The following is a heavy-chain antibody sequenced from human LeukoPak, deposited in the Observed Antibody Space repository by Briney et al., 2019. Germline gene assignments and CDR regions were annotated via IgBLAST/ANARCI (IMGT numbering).Heavy chain of an antibody. V-gene: IGHV3-66*02. CDR3: TRDSLFGVVSESNGPFDY. D-gene: IGHD3-3*02. J-gene: IGHJ4*02. CDR1: GFPVSSNY. Sequence: GGSPRLSCAASGFPVSSNYMSWVRQAPGKGLEWVSVIYSGGRTYYADSVKGRFTISRDNSKNTLYLQMNSLRAEDTAVYYCTRDSLFGVVSESNGPFDYWGQGTLVTVSS. CDR2: IYSGGRT.